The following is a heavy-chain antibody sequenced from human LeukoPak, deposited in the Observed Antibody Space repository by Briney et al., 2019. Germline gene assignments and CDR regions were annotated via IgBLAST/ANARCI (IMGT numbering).Heavy chain of an antibody. CDR2: IYSGGST. Sequence: GGSLRLSCAASGFTVSSNYMSWVRQAPGKGLEWVSVIYSGGSTYYADSVKGRFTISRDNSKNTLYLQMNSLRAEDTAVYYCAKDGGVWFGESNDYWGQGTLVTVSS. D-gene: IGHD3-10*01. V-gene: IGHV3-53*01. CDR3: AKDGGVWFGESNDY. CDR1: GFTVSSNY. J-gene: IGHJ4*02.